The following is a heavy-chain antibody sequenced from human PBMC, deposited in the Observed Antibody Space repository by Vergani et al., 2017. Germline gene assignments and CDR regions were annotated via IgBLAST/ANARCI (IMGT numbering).Heavy chain of an antibody. CDR3: AHRPGGVLSAFDI. D-gene: IGHD2-8*01. CDR2: FDWDDDK. CDR1: GFPLSSSGLC. J-gene: IGHJ3*02. Sequence: VTSRESGPALVKPTQTLTLTFTFSGFPLSSSGLCVSWIRQPPGKALEWLALFDWDDDKYYSTSLKTRLTISKDISKNQVVLTMTNMDPVDTATYYCAHRPGGVLSAFDIWGQGTMVTVSS. V-gene: IGHV2-70*01.